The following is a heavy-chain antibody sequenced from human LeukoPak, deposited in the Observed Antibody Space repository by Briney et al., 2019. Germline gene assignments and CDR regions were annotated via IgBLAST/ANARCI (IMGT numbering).Heavy chain of an antibody. V-gene: IGHV3-7*01. D-gene: IGHD1-1*01. J-gene: IGHJ4*02. CDR1: GFTFSSNE. CDR3: ARVMWNPRYYFDY. Sequence: GGSLRLSCAASGFTFSSNEMSWVRQAPGKGLEWVANIKQDGSEKYYVDSVKGRFTISRDNAKNSLYLQMNSPRAEDTAVYYCARVMWNPRYYFDYWGQGTLVTVSS. CDR2: IKQDGSEK.